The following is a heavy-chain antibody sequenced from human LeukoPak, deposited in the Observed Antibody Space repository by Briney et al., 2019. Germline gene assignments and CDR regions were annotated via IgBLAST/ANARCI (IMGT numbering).Heavy chain of an antibody. CDR1: GFTFSTYS. D-gene: IGHD6-19*01. J-gene: IGHJ4*02. CDR2: ISSTSSYI. CDR3: ATVGYSSGWYFDY. V-gene: IGHV3-21*01. Sequence: NPGGSLRLSCAASGFTFSTYSMNWVRQAPGKGLEWVSSISSTSSYIYYADSVKGRFTISRDNAQKSLYLQMNSLRAEDTAVYYCATVGYSSGWYFDYWGQGTLVTVSS.